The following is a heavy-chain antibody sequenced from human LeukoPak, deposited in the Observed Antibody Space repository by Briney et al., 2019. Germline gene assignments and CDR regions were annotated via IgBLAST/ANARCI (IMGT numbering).Heavy chain of an antibody. Sequence: GGSLRLSCAASGFTFSSNYMTWVRQAPGKGLEWVSVIYSGGSTYYSDSVKGRFTISRDNSKNTLYLQMNSLRAEHTAVYYCARETLYEGFDYWGQGTLVTVSS. CDR2: IYSGGST. V-gene: IGHV3-53*01. CDR3: ARETLYEGFDY. CDR1: GFTFSSNY. D-gene: IGHD2-2*02. J-gene: IGHJ4*02.